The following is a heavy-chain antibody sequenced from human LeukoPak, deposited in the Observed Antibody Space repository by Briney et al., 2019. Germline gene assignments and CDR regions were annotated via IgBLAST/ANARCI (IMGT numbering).Heavy chain of an antibody. CDR3: ARERNGMDV. V-gene: IGHV4-30-2*01. J-gene: IGHJ6*02. CDR2: IYHSGTT. CDR1: GGSISSDGYS. Sequence: PSQTLSLTCAVSGGSISSDGYSWSWIRQPPGKGLEWIGYIYHSGTTYYNPSLKSRVTISVDKSKNQFSLKLTSVTAADTAVYYCARERNGMDVWGQGTTVTVSS.